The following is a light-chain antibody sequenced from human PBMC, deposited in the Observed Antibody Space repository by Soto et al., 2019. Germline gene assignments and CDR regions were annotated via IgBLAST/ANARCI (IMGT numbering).Light chain of an antibody. CDR3: QQYGTSPKYT. CDR1: QSLRSSY. V-gene: IGKV3-20*01. Sequence: EIVLTQSPGTLSLSPGDTATLSCRASQSLRSSYLAWYQQRPGQAPRLLIYGASNRATGIPDRFSGSGSGTDFTLTISRLEPDDFAVYYCQQYGTSPKYTFGQGTKLEIK. J-gene: IGKJ2*01. CDR2: GAS.